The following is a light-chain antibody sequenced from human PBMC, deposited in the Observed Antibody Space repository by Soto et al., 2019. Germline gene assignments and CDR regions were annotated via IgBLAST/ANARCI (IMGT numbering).Light chain of an antibody. J-gene: IGKJ4*01. V-gene: IGKV3-15*01. CDR3: QQYNTWSPLT. Sequence: EIVMRQSPATLSVSPGERATLSCRASQSVSNNLAWYQQKPGQAPRLLIYGASTRATGIPARFSGSGSGTEFTLTISSLQSEDFAVYYCQQYNTWSPLTFGGGTKVETK. CDR1: QSVSNN. CDR2: GAS.